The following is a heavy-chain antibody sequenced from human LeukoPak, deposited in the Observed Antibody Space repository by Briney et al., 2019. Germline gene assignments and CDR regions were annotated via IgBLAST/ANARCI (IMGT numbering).Heavy chain of an antibody. CDR3: ARPSLEGSGCYGAPGPYYYYYGMDV. CDR1: GGTFSSYA. J-gene: IGHJ6*02. D-gene: IGHD3-10*01. Sequence: VASVKVSCKASGGTFSSYAISWVRQAPGQGLEWMGGIIPIFGTANYAQKFQGRVTITADESTSTAYMELSSLRSEDTAVYYCARPSLEGSGCYGAPGPYYYYYGMDVWGQGTTVTVSS. V-gene: IGHV1-69*13. CDR2: IIPIFGTA.